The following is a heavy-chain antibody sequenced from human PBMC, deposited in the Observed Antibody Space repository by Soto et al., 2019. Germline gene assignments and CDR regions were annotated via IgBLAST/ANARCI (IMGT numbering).Heavy chain of an antibody. Sequence: EVQLLESGGGLVQPGGSLRLSCAASGFTFSSYAMSWVRQAPGKGLEWVSAIIGSGGSTYYADSVKGRFTISRDNSKNTLYLQMNSLRAEDTAVYYCAKILGYCSSTSCYDFDYWGQGTLVTVSS. V-gene: IGHV3-23*01. CDR1: GFTFSSYA. J-gene: IGHJ4*02. CDR3: AKILGYCSSTSCYDFDY. CDR2: IIGSGGST. D-gene: IGHD2-2*01.